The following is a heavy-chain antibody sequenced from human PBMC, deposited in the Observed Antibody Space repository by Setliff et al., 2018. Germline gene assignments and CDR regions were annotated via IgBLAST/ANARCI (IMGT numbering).Heavy chain of an antibody. CDR3: VRVSKDYDSNGLYGFDI. D-gene: IGHD3-22*01. V-gene: IGHV3-7*01. CDR1: GFTLSNYW. Sequence: GGSLRLSCVDSGFTLSNYWMTWVRQAPGKGLEWVANIKQDSTEKYYVDSVRGRFTISRDNAKNSMYLQMNSLRADDTATYYCVRVSKDYDSNGLYGFDIWGQGTMVTVSS. CDR2: IKQDSTEK. J-gene: IGHJ3*02.